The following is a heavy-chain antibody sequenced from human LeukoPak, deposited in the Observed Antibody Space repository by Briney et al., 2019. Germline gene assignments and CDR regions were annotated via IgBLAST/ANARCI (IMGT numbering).Heavy chain of an antibody. CDR3: ARVSYYGSGSYFLDY. D-gene: IGHD3-10*01. J-gene: IGHJ4*02. CDR1: GGSVSSGSYY. CDR2: IYYSGST. V-gene: IGHV4-61*01. Sequence: PSETLSLTCTVSGGSVSSGSYYWSWIRQPPGKGLEWNGYIYYSGSTNYNPSLKSRVTISVDTSKNQFSLKLSSVTAADTAVYYCARVSYYGSGSYFLDYWGQGTLVTVS.